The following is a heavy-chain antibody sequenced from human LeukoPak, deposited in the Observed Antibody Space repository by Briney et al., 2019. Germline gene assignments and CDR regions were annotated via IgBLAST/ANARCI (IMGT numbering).Heavy chain of an antibody. CDR3: ARVTARSDILTGYRPYFDY. Sequence: SQTLSLTCTVSGGSISSGGYYWSWIRQHPGTGLEWIGYIYYSGSTYYNPSLKSRVTISVDTSKNQFSLKLSSVTAADTAVYYCARVTARSDILTGYRPYFDYWGQGTLVTVSS. J-gene: IGHJ4*02. V-gene: IGHV4-31*03. CDR2: IYYSGST. D-gene: IGHD3-9*01. CDR1: GGSISSGGYY.